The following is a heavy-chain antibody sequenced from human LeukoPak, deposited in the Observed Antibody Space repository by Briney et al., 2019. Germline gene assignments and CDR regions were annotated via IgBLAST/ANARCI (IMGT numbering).Heavy chain of an antibody. J-gene: IGHJ4*02. V-gene: IGHV4-34*01. CDR2: INHSGST. CDR3: ARQQGDYVDY. Sequence: PSETLSLTCAVYGGSFSGYYWSWIRQPPEKGLEWIGEINHSGSTNYNPSLKSRVIISVDTSKNHFSLKLNSVTAADTAVYHCARQQGDYVDYWGQGTLVTVSS. CDR1: GGSFSGYY. D-gene: IGHD6-13*01.